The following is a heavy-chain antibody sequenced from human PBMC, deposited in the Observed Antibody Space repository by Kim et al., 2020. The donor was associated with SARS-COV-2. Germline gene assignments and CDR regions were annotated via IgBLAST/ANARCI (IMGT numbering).Heavy chain of an antibody. V-gene: IGHV4-39*01. Sequence: SETLSLTCTVSGGSISSSSYYWGWIRQPPGKGLEWIGSIYYSGSTYYNPSLKSRVTISVDTSKNQFSLKLSSVTAADTAVYYCARHESNSGSYSPFDYWGQGTLVTVSS. CDR2: IYYSGST. J-gene: IGHJ4*02. CDR3: ARHESNSGSYSPFDY. CDR1: GGSISSSSYY. D-gene: IGHD1-26*01.